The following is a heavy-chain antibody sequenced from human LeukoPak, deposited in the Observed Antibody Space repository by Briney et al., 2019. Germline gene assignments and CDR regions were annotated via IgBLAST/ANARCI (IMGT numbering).Heavy chain of an antibody. D-gene: IGHD2-15*01. V-gene: IGHV3-11*06. CDR2: ISSSSSHT. CDR3: ARDVEGFYYYGMDV. J-gene: IGHJ6*04. CDR1: GFTFSDYY. Sequence: GGSLRLSCAASGFTFSDYYMSWIRQAPGKGLEWVSYISSSSSHTNYADSVKGRFTISRDNAKNSLYLQMNSLRAEDTAVYYCARDVEGFYYYGMDVWGKGTTVTVSS.